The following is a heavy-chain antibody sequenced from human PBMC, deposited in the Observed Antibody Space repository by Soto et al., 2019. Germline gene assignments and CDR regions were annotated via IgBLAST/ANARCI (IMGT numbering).Heavy chain of an antibody. D-gene: IGHD2-15*01. Sequence: QVQLVESGGGVVQPGRSLRLSCAASGFTFSSYAMHWVRQAPGKGLEWVAVISYDGSNKYYADSVKGRFTISRDNSKNTLXLQMNSLRAEDXAXXXCARDPKRYCSGGSCYPYYFDYWGQGTLVTVSS. CDR3: ARDPKRYCSGGSCYPYYFDY. CDR1: GFTFSSYA. J-gene: IGHJ4*02. V-gene: IGHV3-30-3*01. CDR2: ISYDGSNK.